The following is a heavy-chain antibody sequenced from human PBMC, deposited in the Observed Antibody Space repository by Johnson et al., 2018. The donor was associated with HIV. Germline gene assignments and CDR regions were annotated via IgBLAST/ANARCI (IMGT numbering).Heavy chain of an antibody. J-gene: IGHJ3*02. CDR1: GFTFSSYA. CDR2: ISYDGSNK. Sequence: QVQLVESGGGVVQPGKSLRLSCAASGFTFSSYAMHWVRQAPGKWLEWVAVISYDGSNKYYADSVKGRFTISRDNAKNSLYLQMNSLRDEDTALYYCARERYYYDSSGSYNPHAFDIWGPGTMVTVSS. D-gene: IGHD3-22*01. CDR3: ARERYYYDSSGSYNPHAFDI. V-gene: IGHV3-30-3*01.